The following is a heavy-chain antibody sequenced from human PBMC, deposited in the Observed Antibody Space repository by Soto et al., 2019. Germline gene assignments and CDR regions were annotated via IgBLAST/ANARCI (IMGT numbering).Heavy chain of an antibody. D-gene: IGHD3-22*01. CDR3: ARDYDSGGYPRYYFDY. V-gene: IGHV1-46*03. Sequence: ASVKVSCKASGYTFTSYYMHWVRQAPGQGLEWMGIINPSGGSTSYAQKFQGRVTMTRDASTSTVYMELSSLRSEDTAVYYCARDYDSGGYPRYYFDYWGQGTLVTVSS. J-gene: IGHJ4*02. CDR2: INPSGGST. CDR1: GYTFTSYY.